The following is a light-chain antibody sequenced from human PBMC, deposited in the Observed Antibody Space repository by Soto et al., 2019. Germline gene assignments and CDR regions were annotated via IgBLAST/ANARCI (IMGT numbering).Light chain of an antibody. CDR1: QSVGSN. CDR3: QQYSNWPLLS. J-gene: IGKJ4*01. V-gene: IGKV3-15*01. Sequence: EVVLTQSPATLSVSPGAGATLSCRASQSVGSNLAWYQQKPGQTPRVLIYGASTRAIGIPARFSGSGFVTEFTLTISSLQSEDFVVYYCQQYSNWPLLSFGGGTKVEIK. CDR2: GAS.